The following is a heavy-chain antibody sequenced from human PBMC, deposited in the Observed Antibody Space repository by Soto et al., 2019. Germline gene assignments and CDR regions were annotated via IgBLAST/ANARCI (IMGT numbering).Heavy chain of an antibody. D-gene: IGHD3-10*01. V-gene: IGHV4-31*03. CDR1: GGSISSGGYY. CDR3: ARDSEGSGPFDY. Sequence: QVQLQESGPGLVKPSQTLSLTCTVSGGSISSGGYYWSWIRQHPGKGLEWIGYIYYSGSTYYNPSLKSRVTISVDTTKNQFSLKLSSVTAADTAVYYCARDSEGSGPFDYWGQGTLVTVSS. CDR2: IYYSGST. J-gene: IGHJ4*02.